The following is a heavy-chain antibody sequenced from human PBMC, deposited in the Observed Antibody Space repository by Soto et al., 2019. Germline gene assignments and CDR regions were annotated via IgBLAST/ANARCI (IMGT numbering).Heavy chain of an antibody. Sequence: GGSLRLSCSASGFDFSSYAMHWVRQTPGKGLEYVSAISPQRGSTYYADSVKGRFTISRDDSKNTVYLQMSSLRPDDTAVYYCVNMMIARGAFDCCGQGTLGAVAS. CDR3: VNMMIARGAFDC. V-gene: IGHV3-64D*06. CDR2: ISPQRGST. J-gene: IGHJ4*02. D-gene: IGHD2-21*01. CDR1: GFDFSSYA.